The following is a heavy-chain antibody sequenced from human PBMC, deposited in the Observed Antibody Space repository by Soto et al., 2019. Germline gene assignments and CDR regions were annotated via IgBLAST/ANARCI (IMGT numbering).Heavy chain of an antibody. CDR1: GFTFSSYW. Sequence: GSLRLSCAASGFTFSSYWMHWVRQAPGKGLVWVSRINSDGSSTSYADSVKGRFTISRDNAKNTLYLQMNSLRAEDTAVYYWARGQRYDFWSGSNWFDPWGQGTLVTVSS. D-gene: IGHD3-3*01. CDR3: ARGQRYDFWSGSNWFDP. CDR2: INSDGSST. J-gene: IGHJ5*02. V-gene: IGHV3-74*01.